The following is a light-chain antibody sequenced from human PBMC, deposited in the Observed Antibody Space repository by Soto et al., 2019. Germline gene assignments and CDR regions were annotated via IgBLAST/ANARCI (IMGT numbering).Light chain of an antibody. CDR3: QQRSGWPPLFT. J-gene: IGKJ3*01. CDR2: DAS. CDR1: QSVSSY. Sequence: EIVLTQSPATLSLSPGERATLSCRASQSVSSYLAWYQQRPGQPPRHLIYDASNRATGIPARFSGSGSGTDFTVTTSRLEPEDFAIYYCQQRSGWPPLFTFGPGTKVDI. V-gene: IGKV3-11*01.